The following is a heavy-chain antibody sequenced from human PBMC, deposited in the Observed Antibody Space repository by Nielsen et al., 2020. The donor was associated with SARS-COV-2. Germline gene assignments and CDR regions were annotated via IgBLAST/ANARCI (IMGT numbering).Heavy chain of an antibody. J-gene: IGHJ6*03. CDR3: ARRAAAAPVYYYYYMDV. CDR2: IYPGDSDT. D-gene: IGHD6-13*01. V-gene: IGHV5-51*01. CDR1: GYSFTSYW. Sequence: GESLKISCKGSGYSFTSYWIGWVRQMPGKGLEWMGIIYPGDSDTRYSPSFQGQVTISADKSISTAYLQWSSLEASDTAMYYCARRAAAAPVYYYYYMDVWGKGTTVTVSS.